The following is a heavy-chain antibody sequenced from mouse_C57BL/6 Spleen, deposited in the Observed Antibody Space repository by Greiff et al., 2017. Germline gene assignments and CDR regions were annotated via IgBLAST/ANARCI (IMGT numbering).Heavy chain of an antibody. J-gene: IGHJ3*01. CDR1: GFNIKDYY. Sequence: EVQLQQSGAELVKPGASVKLSCTASGFNIKDYYMHWVKQRTEQGLEWIGRIDPEGGVTKYAPKFQGKATITADTSSNTAYLQLSRLTSEDTAVYYCAHGYDGAWFAYWGQGTLVIVSA. CDR2: IDPEGGVT. V-gene: IGHV14-2*01. CDR3: AHGYDGAWFAY. D-gene: IGHD2-2*01.